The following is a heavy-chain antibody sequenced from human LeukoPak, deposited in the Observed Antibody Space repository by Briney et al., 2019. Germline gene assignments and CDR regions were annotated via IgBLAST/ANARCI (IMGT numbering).Heavy chain of an antibody. CDR3: TTDFNDFWSGYFDY. V-gene: IGHV3-15*01. J-gene: IGHJ4*02. CDR2: IKSKTDGGTT. CDR1: GFTSSNAW. D-gene: IGHD3-3*01. Sequence: GGSLRLSCAASGFTSSNAWMSWVRQAPGKGLEWVGRIKSKTDGGTTDYAAPVKGRFTISRDDSKNTLYLQMNSLKTEDTAVYYCTTDFNDFWSGYFDYWGQGTLVTVSS.